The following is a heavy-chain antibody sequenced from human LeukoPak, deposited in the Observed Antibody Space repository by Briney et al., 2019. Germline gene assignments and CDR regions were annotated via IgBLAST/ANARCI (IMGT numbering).Heavy chain of an antibody. Sequence: GGSLRLSCAASGFTFSSYGMHWVRQAPGKGLEWVAVISYDGSNKYYADSVKGRFTISRDNSKNTLYLQMNSLRAEDTAVYYCAKEPRYYYDSSGYYRFDYWGQGTLVTVSS. J-gene: IGHJ4*02. V-gene: IGHV3-30*18. CDR2: ISYDGSNK. CDR3: AKEPRYYYDSSGYYRFDY. CDR1: GFTFSSYG. D-gene: IGHD3-22*01.